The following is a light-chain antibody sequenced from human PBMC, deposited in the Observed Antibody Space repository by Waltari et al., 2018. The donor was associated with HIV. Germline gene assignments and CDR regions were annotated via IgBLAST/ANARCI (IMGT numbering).Light chain of an antibody. Sequence: DVQTTHSPSSLFAYLGDRITIPCRASQSISTSLHWYQQKPGKAPNVLIHAASSLQSGVPSRFSGSGSGTDFTLTISSLQPEDLATYYCQQSFTTPRTVGQGTKVEIK. CDR2: AAS. V-gene: IGKV1-39*01. J-gene: IGKJ1*01. CDR1: QSISTS. CDR3: QQSFTTPRT.